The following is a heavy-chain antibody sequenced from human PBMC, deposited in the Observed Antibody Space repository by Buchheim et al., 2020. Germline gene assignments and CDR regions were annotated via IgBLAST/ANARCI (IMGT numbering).Heavy chain of an antibody. CDR3: AKDRLGGSSYYYYYYGMDV. Sequence: QVQLVESGGGVVQPGRSLRLSCAASGFTFSSYAMHWVRQAPGKGLEWVAVISYDGSNKYYADSVKGRFTISRDNSKNTLYLQMNSLRAEDTAVYYCAKDRLGGSSYYYYYYGMDVWGQGTT. D-gene: IGHD3-10*01. V-gene: IGHV3-30-3*01. CDR2: ISYDGSNK. J-gene: IGHJ6*02. CDR1: GFTFSSYA.